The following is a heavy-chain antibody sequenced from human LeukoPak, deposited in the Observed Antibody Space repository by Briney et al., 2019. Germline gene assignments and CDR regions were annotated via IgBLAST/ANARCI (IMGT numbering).Heavy chain of an antibody. J-gene: IGHJ3*02. CDR3: ARAKDHYDSSGYAFDI. CDR1: GGSISSGGYY. Sequence: SETLSLTCTVSGGSISSGGYYWSWIRQHPGKGPEWIGYIYYSGSTYYNPSLESRVTISVDTSKNQVSLKVSSVTAADTAVYYCARAKDHYDSSGYAFDIWGQGTMVTVSS. D-gene: IGHD3-22*01. CDR2: IYYSGST. V-gene: IGHV4-31*03.